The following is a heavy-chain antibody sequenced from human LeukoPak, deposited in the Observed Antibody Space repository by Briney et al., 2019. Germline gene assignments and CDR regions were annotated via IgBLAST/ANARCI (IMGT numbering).Heavy chain of an antibody. CDR1: GFTFSDYY. J-gene: IGHJ4*02. V-gene: IGHV3-15*01. Sequence: GGSLRLSCAASGFTFSDYYMSWIRQAPGKGLEWVGRIRSEADGETTDCAAPVKGRFTISRDDSKNTAYLQMNSLKTEDTAVYYCTRQGNYWGQGTLVTVSS. CDR3: TRQGNY. CDR2: IRSEADGETT.